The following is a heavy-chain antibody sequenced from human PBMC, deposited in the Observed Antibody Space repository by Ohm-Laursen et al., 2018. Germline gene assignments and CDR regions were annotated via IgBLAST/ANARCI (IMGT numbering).Heavy chain of an antibody. V-gene: IGHV1-18*01. CDR1: GYTFTSYG. D-gene: IGHD3/OR15-3a*01. CDR2: ISAYNGNT. J-gene: IGHJ6*02. CDR3: ARAWTGLYYYYYYGMDV. Sequence: ASVKVSCKTSGYTFTSYGISWVRQAPGQGLEWMGWISAYNGNTNYAQKLQGRVTMTTDTSTSTAYMERRSLRSDDTAVYYCARAWTGLYYYYYYGMDVWGQGTTVTVSS.